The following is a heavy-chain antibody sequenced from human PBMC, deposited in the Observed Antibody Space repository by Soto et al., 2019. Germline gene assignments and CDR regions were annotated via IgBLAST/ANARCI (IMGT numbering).Heavy chain of an antibody. J-gene: IGHJ4*02. V-gene: IGHV1-69*02. Sequence: SVKVSCKASGGTFSSYTISWVRQAPGQRLERMGRIIPILGIANYAQKFQGRVTITADKSTSTAYMELSSLRSEDTAVYYCARALAYCGGDCPYYFDYWGQGTLVTVSS. D-gene: IGHD2-21*01. CDR1: GGTFSSYT. CDR3: ARALAYCGGDCPYYFDY. CDR2: IIPILGIA.